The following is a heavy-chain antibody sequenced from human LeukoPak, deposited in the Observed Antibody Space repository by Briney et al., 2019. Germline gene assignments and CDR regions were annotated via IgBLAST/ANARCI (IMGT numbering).Heavy chain of an antibody. V-gene: IGHV4-34*01. Sequence: SETLSRTCAVYGGSFSGYYWSWIRQPLGKGLEWIGEINHSGSTNYNPSLKSRVTISVDTSKNQFSLKLSSVTAADTAVYYCARGLYGMDVWGQGTTVTVSS. CDR2: INHSGST. CDR1: GGSFSGYY. CDR3: ARGLYGMDV. J-gene: IGHJ6*02.